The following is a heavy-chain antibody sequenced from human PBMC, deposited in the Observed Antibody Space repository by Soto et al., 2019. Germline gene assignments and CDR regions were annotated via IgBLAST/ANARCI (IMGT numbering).Heavy chain of an antibody. CDR1: GFTFSSYG. D-gene: IGHD3-22*01. V-gene: IGHV3-30*18. CDR2: ISYDGSNK. J-gene: IGHJ4*02. CDR3: AKAVVTDALGFLDY. Sequence: PGGSLRLSCAASGFTFSSYGMHWVRQAPGKGLEWVAVISYDGSNKYYADSVKGRFTISRDNSKNTLYLQMNSLRAEDTAVYYCAKAVVTDALGFLDYWGQGTLVTVSS.